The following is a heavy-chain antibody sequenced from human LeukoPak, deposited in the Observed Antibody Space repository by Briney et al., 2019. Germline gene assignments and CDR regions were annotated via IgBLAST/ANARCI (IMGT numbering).Heavy chain of an antibody. CDR2: INHSGST. D-gene: IGHD4-17*01. V-gene: IGHV4-34*08. Sequence: GSLRLSCAASGFTFSSYAMSWVRQPPGKGLEWIGGINHSGSTNYNPSLKSRVTISVDTSKNQFSLKLSSVTAADTAVYYCASPGDYGRPDWYFDLWGRGTLVTVSS. J-gene: IGHJ2*01. CDR3: ASPGDYGRPDWYFDL. CDR1: GFTFSSYA.